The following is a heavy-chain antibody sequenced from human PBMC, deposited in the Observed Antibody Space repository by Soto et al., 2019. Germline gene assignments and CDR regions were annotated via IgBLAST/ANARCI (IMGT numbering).Heavy chain of an antibody. CDR3: AREEFEAGRGHFGC. D-gene: IGHD6-13*01. CDR2: ISYGGNNK. CDR1: GFTFSTSA. J-gene: IGHJ4*02. Sequence: QVQVVESGGGVVQPGGSLRLSCAASGFTFSTSAMHWVRQAPGKGLEWMAMISYGGNNKYYADSVKGRFTISRDISESTLYLHMNSLRTEDTAVYYCAREEFEAGRGHFGCWGQGTLVSVSS. V-gene: IGHV3-30-3*01.